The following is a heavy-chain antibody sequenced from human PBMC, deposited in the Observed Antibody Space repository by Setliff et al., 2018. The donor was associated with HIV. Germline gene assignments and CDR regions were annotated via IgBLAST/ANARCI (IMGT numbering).Heavy chain of an antibody. V-gene: IGHV1-3*01. CDR3: ARVSGLSGELLYFDY. Sequence: ASVKVSCKASGYTFTSYALHWVRQAPGQRLEWMGWIDAGNGHTKYSQKFQGRVSITRDTSASTAYMELSSLRSEDTAVYYCARVSGLSGELLYFDYWGLGTLVTVSS. J-gene: IGHJ4*02. D-gene: IGHD1-26*01. CDR1: GYTFTSYA. CDR2: IDAGNGHT.